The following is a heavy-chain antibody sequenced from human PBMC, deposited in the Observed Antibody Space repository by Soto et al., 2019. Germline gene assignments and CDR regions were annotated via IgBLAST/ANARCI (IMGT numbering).Heavy chain of an antibody. D-gene: IGHD5-12*01. V-gene: IGHV4-39*01. CDR1: GASISSSSFY. J-gene: IGHJ4*02. CDR2: IYYDGNT. Sequence: QLQLQESGPGLVKPSETLSLTCSVSGASISSSSFYWGWIRQPPGKGLESIANIYYDGNTYYNPSLKSRVNISVDTSKNQFSLKLSSVTAADTAVYYCVRSHIVPRIFMYPYDNWGQGTLVTVSS. CDR3: VRSHIVPRIFMYPYDN.